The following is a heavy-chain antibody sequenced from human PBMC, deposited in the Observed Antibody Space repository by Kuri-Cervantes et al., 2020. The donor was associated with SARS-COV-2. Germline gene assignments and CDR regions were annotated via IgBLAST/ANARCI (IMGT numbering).Heavy chain of an antibody. CDR1: GGSISSYY. J-gene: IGHJ2*01. CDR3: ARVRYCSSTSCRLGWYFDL. D-gene: IGHD2-2*01. V-gene: IGHV4-38-2*02. Sequence: SETLSLTCTVSGGSISSYYWGWIRQPPGKGLEWIGSIYHSGSTYYNPSLKSRVTISVDTSKNQFSLKLSSVTAADTAVYYCARVRYCSSTSCRLGWYFDLWGRGTLVTVSP. CDR2: IYHSGST.